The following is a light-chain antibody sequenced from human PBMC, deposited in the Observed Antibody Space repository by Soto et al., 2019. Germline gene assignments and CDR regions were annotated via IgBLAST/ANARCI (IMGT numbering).Light chain of an antibody. J-gene: IGKJ1*01. V-gene: IGKV1-5*03. Sequence: DIQMTQSPSILSASVVDRVTITCRASQSISSWLAWYQQKPGKAPKLLIYNASTLKSGVPPRFSGSGSGTEFTLTISSLQPDDFATYYCQHYNSYSEAFGQGTKVDIK. CDR1: QSISSW. CDR3: QHYNSYSEA. CDR2: NAS.